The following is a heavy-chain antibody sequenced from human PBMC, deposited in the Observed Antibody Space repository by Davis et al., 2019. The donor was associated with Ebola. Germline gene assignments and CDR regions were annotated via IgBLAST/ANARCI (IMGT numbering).Heavy chain of an antibody. J-gene: IGHJ4*02. CDR2: IRSKANSYAT. CDR3: TSSYSSSSVTDY. CDR1: GFTFSSSA. D-gene: IGHD6-6*01. V-gene: IGHV3-73*01. Sequence: GESLKISCAASGFTFSSSAMHWVRQASGKGLEWVGRIRSKANSYATAYAASVKGRFTISRDDSKNTAYLQMNSLKTEDTAVYYCTSSYSSSSVTDYWGQGTLVTVSS.